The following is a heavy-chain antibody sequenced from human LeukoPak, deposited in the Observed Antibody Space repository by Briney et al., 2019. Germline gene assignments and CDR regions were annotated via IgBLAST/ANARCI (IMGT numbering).Heavy chain of an antibody. D-gene: IGHD3-22*01. Sequence: SGGSLRLSCAASGFTFSSYGMHWVRQAPGKGLEWVAVIWYDGSNKYYADSVKGRFTISRDNSKSTLYLQMNSLRAEDTAVYYCATNYYDSSGHYSSRYYFDYWGQGTLVTVSS. CDR1: GFTFSSYG. CDR3: ATNYYDSSGHYSSRYYFDY. CDR2: IWYDGSNK. J-gene: IGHJ4*02. V-gene: IGHV3-33*01.